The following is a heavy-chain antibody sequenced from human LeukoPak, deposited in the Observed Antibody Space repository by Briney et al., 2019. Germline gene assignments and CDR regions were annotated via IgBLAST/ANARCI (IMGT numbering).Heavy chain of an antibody. Sequence: GGSLRLSCAASGFTFSSYTMSWVRQAPGKGLEWVSTITTSDGNTYYADSVKGRFTISRDNSKNTLYLQMNSLRAEDTAVYYCAKTNDVVGRYFDYWGQGTLVTVSS. D-gene: IGHD3-16*01. CDR1: GFTFSSYT. V-gene: IGHV3-23*01. J-gene: IGHJ4*02. CDR2: ITTSDGNT. CDR3: AKTNDVVGRYFDY.